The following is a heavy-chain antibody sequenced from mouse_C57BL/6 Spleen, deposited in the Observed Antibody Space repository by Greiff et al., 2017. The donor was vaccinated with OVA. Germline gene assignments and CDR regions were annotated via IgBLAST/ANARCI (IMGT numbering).Heavy chain of an antibody. CDR1: GYTFTSYT. CDR3: ARWDGNQGYFDY. V-gene: IGHV1-4*01. Sequence: QVQLQQSGADLARPGASVKMSCKASGYTFTSYTMHWVKQRPGQGLEWIGYINPSSGYTKYNQKFKDKATLTADKSSSTAYMQLSSLTSEDSAVYYCARWDGNQGYFDYWGQGTTLTVSS. CDR2: INPSSGYT. J-gene: IGHJ2*01. D-gene: IGHD2-1*01.